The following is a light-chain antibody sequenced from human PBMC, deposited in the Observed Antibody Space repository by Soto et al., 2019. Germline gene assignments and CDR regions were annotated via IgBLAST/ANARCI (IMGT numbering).Light chain of an antibody. J-gene: IGKJ2*01. V-gene: IGKV4-1*01. Sequence: DIAMTQSPDSLVVSLGERATINCKSGRTVLSTADNQNFLAWYQQRPGQPPKLLIYDASTRASGVPDRFIGSGSATEFTLTVACLQPEDVAVYYCHQYYGSPYSFGQGTRLEI. CDR3: HQYYGSPYS. CDR1: RTVLSTADNQNF. CDR2: DAS.